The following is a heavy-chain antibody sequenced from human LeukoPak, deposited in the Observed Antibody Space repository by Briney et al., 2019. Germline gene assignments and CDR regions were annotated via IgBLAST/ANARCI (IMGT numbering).Heavy chain of an antibody. CDR3: AMLPDIVVVPAANY. D-gene: IGHD2-2*01. J-gene: IGHJ4*02. Sequence: GRSLRLSCAASGFTFDDYAMHWVRQAPGKGLEWVSGISWNSGSIGYADSVKGRFTISRDNAKNSLYLQMNSLRAEDTALYYCAMLPDIVVVPAANYWGQGTLVTVSS. CDR1: GFTFDDYA. V-gene: IGHV3-9*01. CDR2: ISWNSGSI.